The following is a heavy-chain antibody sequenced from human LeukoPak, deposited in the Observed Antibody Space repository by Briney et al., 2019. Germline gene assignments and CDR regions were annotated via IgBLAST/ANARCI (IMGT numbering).Heavy chain of an antibody. CDR1: GGSISSSSYY. V-gene: IGHV4-39*01. D-gene: IGHD3-22*01. Sequence: SETLSLTCTVSGGSISSSSYYRGWIRQPPGKGLEWIGSMYYSGSTYYNPSLKSRVTISVDTSKNQFSLKLSSVTAADTAVYYCARRILYDSSGNAFDIWGQGTMVTVSS. CDR3: ARRILYDSSGNAFDI. CDR2: MYYSGST. J-gene: IGHJ3*02.